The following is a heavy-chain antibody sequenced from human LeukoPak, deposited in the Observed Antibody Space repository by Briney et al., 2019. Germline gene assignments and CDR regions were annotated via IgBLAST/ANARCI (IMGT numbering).Heavy chain of an antibody. Sequence: ASVKLSCKASGYTFTSYYMHWVRQSPGQGLEWKGIIKPSGGSTSYARKFQGRVTMTRDTATSTAYMELSSLRSEDTAVYSCAREWVHDFWSGHHFDYWGQGTLVTVSS. J-gene: IGHJ4*02. CDR3: AREWVHDFWSGHHFDY. CDR2: IKPSGGST. V-gene: IGHV1-46*01. CDR1: GYTFTSYY. D-gene: IGHD3-3*01.